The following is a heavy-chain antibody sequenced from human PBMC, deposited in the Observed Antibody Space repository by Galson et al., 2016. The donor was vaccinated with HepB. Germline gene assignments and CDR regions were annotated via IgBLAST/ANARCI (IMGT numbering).Heavy chain of an antibody. CDR3: AKDLFAVMD. J-gene: IGHJ4*02. D-gene: IGHD6-19*01. V-gene: IGHV3-23*01. Sequence: CAASGFTFSSYGMSWVRLAPGKGLEWVSGIRGSGADTYYADSVKGRFTISRDNSKNMVYLQMNSLRVDDTAVYYCAKDLFAVMDWGQGTLVTVSS. CDR2: IRGSGADT. CDR1: GFTFSSYG.